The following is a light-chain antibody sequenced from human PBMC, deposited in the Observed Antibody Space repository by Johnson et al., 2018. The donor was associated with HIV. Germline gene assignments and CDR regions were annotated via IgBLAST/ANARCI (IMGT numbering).Light chain of an antibody. CDR2: ENN. Sequence: QSVLTQPPSVSAAPGQKVTISCSGSSSNIGNNYVSWYQQLPGTAPKLLIYENNKRPSGIPDRFSGSKSGTSATLGITGLQTGDEADYYCGTWDSSLGKVFGTGTNVTVL. V-gene: IGLV1-51*02. CDR1: SSNIGNNY. CDR3: GTWDSSLGKV. J-gene: IGLJ1*01.